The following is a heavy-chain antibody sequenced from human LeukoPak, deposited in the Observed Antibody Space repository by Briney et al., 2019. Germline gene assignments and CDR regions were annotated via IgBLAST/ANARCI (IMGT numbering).Heavy chain of an antibody. CDR3: ARSPTIFGVVGTKHFDY. V-gene: IGHV3-7*03. CDR2: INPDTSEI. CDR1: GFTFSSSW. D-gene: IGHD3-3*01. J-gene: IGHJ4*02. Sequence: PGGSLTLSCEASGFTFSSSWMSWVRQGPGKGLEWVASINPDTSEIHYVDAVRGRFTISRDNAKNSLYLQMNSLRAEDTAVYYCARSPTIFGVVGTKHFDYWGQGTLVTVSS.